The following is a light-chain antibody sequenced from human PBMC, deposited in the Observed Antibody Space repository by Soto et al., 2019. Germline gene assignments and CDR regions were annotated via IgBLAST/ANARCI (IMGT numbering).Light chain of an antibody. J-gene: IGKJ4*01. CDR1: QSVSNN. V-gene: IGKV3-15*01. CDR2: RTS. CDR3: QQYNNWPRDT. Sequence: EIVLTQSPGTLSLSPGERATLSCRASQSVSNNYLAWYQQKPGQAPRLLMFRTSSRATGFPARFSGSGSGTEFNLTISSLQSEDFGVYYCQQYNNWPRDTLGGGTKVDIK.